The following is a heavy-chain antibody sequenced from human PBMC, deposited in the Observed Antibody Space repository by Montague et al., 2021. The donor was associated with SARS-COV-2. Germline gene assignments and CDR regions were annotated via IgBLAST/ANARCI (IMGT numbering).Heavy chain of an antibody. CDR2: IYSGGST. CDR1: GFTVSSNY. D-gene: IGHD3-16*01. Sequence: SLRLSCAASGFTVSSNYMSWVRQAPGKGLEWVSVIYSGGSTYYADSVKGRFTISRHNSKNTLYLQMNSLRAEDTAVYYCARGNDDYVWGSLGPFDPWGQGPRSPSPQ. V-gene: IGHV3-53*04. CDR3: ARGNDDYVWGSLGPFDP. J-gene: IGHJ5*02.